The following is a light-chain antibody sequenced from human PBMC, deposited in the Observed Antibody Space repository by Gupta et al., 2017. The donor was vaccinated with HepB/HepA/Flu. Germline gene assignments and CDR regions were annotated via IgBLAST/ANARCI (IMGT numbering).Light chain of an antibody. J-gene: IGKJ4*02. CDR1: QSVSSY. CDR3: QQRSNGPRT. Sequence: VLTQSPVTLSLSPGDRATLPCRDSQSVSSYLAWYQQKPGQAPRLLNYDASNKATGIPARCSGGCSGTYITPTISSLDPEEFAVYCWQQRSNGPRTFGGGTKVEIK. CDR2: DAS. V-gene: IGKV3-11*01.